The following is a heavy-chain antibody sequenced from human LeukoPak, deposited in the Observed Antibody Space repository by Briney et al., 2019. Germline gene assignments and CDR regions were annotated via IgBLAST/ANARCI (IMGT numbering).Heavy chain of an antibody. CDR2: INPNSGGT. V-gene: IGHV1-2*04. CDR1: GYTFTGYY. CDR3: ARGTSGSYYNWFDP. Sequence: ASVKVSCKASGYTFTGYYMHWVRQAPGQEREWMGWINPNSGGTNYAQKLQGWVTMTRDTSISTAYMEMSRLRSDDTAVYYCARGTSGSYYNWFDPWGQGTLVTVSS. J-gene: IGHJ5*02. D-gene: IGHD3-10*01.